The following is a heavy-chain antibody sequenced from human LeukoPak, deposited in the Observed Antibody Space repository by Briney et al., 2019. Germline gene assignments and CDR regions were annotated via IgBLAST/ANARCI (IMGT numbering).Heavy chain of an antibody. V-gene: IGHV4-59*08. Sequence: SETLSLTCTVSGGSFSSYYWTWLRQPPGKGLEWIGYIYYSGSANYNPSLKSRATISIDTSKNQFSLKLGSVSATDTAVYYCASQVRGGSGWYLDLWGRGTLVTVSS. CDR2: IYYSGSA. CDR3: ASQVRGGSGWYLDL. D-gene: IGHD3-10*01. J-gene: IGHJ2*01. CDR1: GGSFSSYY.